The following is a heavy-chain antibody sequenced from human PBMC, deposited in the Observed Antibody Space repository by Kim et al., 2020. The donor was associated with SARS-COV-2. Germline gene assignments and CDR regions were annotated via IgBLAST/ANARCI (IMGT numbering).Heavy chain of an antibody. D-gene: IGHD4-17*01. V-gene: IGHV4-34*01. J-gene: IGHJ4*02. CDR1: GGSFSGYY. CDR2: INHSGST. CDR3: ARGHDYGDYLAY. Sequence: SETLSLTCAVYGGSFSGYYWSWIRQPPGKGLEWIGEINHSGSTNYNPSLKSRVTISVDTSKNQFSLKLSSVTAADTAVYYCARGHDYGDYLAYWGQGTLVTVSS.